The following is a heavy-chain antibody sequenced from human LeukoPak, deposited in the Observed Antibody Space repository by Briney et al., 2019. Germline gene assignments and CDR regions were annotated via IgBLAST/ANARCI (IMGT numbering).Heavy chain of an antibody. V-gene: IGHV3-66*01. CDR2: IYTGGNT. CDR3: AREISRFGI. J-gene: IGHJ4*02. CDR1: GFTVSSSNY. D-gene: IGHD3-16*01. Sequence: GGSLTLSCAASGFTVSSSNYMNWVRPAPGKGLEWVSGIYTGGNTYYTDSVKGRFTISRDNPNNTLYLQMHSLRAEDTAVYYCAREISRFGIWGQGTLVTVSS.